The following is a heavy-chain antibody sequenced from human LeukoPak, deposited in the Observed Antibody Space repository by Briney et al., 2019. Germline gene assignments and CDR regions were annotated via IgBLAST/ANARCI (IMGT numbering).Heavy chain of an antibody. CDR3: ARISGYNFYYYYGMDV. Sequence: PSETLSLTCAVYGGSFSGYYWSWNRQPPGKGLEWIGEINHSGSTNYNPSLKSRVTISVDTSKNQFSLKLSSVTAADTAVYYCARISGYNFYYYYGMDVWGQGTTVTVSS. D-gene: IGHD5-12*01. CDR2: INHSGST. CDR1: GGSFSGYY. J-gene: IGHJ6*02. V-gene: IGHV4-34*01.